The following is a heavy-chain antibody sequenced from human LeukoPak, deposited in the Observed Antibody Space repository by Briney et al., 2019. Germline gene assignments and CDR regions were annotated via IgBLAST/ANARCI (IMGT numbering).Heavy chain of an antibody. CDR3: AKDRELLWFGESRGYFDY. J-gene: IGHJ4*02. D-gene: IGHD3-10*01. Sequence: SGRSLRLSCAASGFTFSSYGMHWVRQAPGKGLEWVAVISYDGSNKYYADSVKGRFTISRDNSKNTLYLQMNSLRAEDTAVYYCAKDRELLWFGESRGYFDYWGQGTLVTASS. V-gene: IGHV3-30*18. CDR1: GFTFSSYG. CDR2: ISYDGSNK.